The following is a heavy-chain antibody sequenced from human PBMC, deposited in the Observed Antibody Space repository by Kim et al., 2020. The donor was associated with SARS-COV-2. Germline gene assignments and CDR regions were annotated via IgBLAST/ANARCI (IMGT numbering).Heavy chain of an antibody. V-gene: IGHV3-30-3*01. J-gene: IGHJ4*02. CDR3: ARTPSTVTTFSFDY. CDR2: ISYDGSNK. D-gene: IGHD4-17*01. Sequence: GGSLRLSCAASGFTFSSYAMHWVRQAPGKGLEWVAVISYDGSNKYYADSVKGRFTISRDNSKNTLYLQMNSLRAEDTAVYYCARTPSTVTTFSFDYWGQGTLVTVSS. CDR1: GFTFSSYA.